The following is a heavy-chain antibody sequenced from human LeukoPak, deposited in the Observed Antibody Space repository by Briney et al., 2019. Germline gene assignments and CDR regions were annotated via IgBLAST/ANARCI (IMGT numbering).Heavy chain of an antibody. D-gene: IGHD6-13*01. CDR1: GGTFSSYA. CDR3: ARVGIAAAGTRGFFDY. V-gene: IGHV1-69*13. Sequence: ASVKVSCKASGGTFSSYAISWVRQAPGQGLEWMGGIIPIFGTANYAQKFQGRVTVTADESTSTAYMELSSLRSEDTAVYYCARVGIAAAGTRGFFDYWGQGTLVTVSS. CDR2: IIPIFGTA. J-gene: IGHJ4*02.